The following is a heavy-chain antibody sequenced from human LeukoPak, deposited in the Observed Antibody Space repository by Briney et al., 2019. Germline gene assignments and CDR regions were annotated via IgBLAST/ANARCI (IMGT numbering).Heavy chain of an antibody. V-gene: IGHV3-23*01. CDR3: ARDPGVVALYYLDY. D-gene: IGHD3-3*01. CDR1: GFTFSSHA. Sequence: PGGSLRLSCAASGFTFSSHAMAWVRQAPGKGLEWVSAIGGSSGSTYYADSVKGRFTISRDNSKNTVYLQMNNLRADDTAVYYCARDPGVVALYYLDYWGQGTLVTVSS. CDR2: IGGSSGST. J-gene: IGHJ4*02.